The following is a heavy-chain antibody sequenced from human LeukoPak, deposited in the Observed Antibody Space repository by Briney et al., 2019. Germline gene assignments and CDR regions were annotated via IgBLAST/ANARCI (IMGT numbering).Heavy chain of an antibody. CDR2: ISYDGSNK. Sequence: GGSLRLSCAASGFTFSSYAMHWVRQAPGKGLEWVAVISYDGSNKYYADSVKGRFTISRDNSKNTLYLQMNSLRAEDTAVYYCARVRSSDWYVRDDAFDIWGQGTMVTVSS. V-gene: IGHV3-30*04. CDR1: GFTFSSYA. CDR3: ARVRSSDWYVRDDAFDI. D-gene: IGHD6-19*01. J-gene: IGHJ3*02.